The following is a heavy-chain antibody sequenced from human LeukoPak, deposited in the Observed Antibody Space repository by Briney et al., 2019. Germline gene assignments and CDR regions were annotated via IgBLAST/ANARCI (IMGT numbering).Heavy chain of an antibody. Sequence: PGGSLRLSCVASGFPFSNSWMYWVRQAPGKGLEGVAKIKKDGSGISYVDSVKGRFIISRDNAMKSLDLQMNSLRVEDTAVYFCAKGNSIDVWGKGTAGTVSS. D-gene: IGHD3-9*01. CDR2: IKKDGSGI. CDR1: GFPFSNSW. V-gene: IGHV3-7*03. CDR3: AKGNSIDV. J-gene: IGHJ6*04.